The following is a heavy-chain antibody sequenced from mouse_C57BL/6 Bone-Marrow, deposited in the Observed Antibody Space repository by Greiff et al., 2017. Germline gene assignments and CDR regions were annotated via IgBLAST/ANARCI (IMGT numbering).Heavy chain of an antibody. CDR1: GFTFSSYA. Sequence: EVKVVESGGGLVKPGGSLKLSCAASGFTFSSYAMSWVRQTPEKRLEWVATISAGGSYTYYPDNVKGRFTISRDHAKNNLYLQMSHLKSEDTAMYYCARDAYYYRSSLYFDYWGQGTTLTVSS. CDR2: ISAGGSYT. J-gene: IGHJ2*01. V-gene: IGHV5-4*01. CDR3: ARDAYYYRSSLYFDY. D-gene: IGHD1-1*01.